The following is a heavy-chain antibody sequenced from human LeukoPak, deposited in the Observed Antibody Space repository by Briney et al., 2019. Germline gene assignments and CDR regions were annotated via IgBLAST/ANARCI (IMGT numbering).Heavy chain of an antibody. J-gene: IGHJ3*01. CDR2: IYYNGNT. CDR1: GGSIGGHTFY. Sequence: PSETLSLTCNVSGGSIGGHTFYWDWIRQPPGKGLEWIATIYYNGNTFYNPSLKSRVAISIDMSKSQFSLHLSSVSAADTAVYYCARLTALAGHRGAFDVWGPGTMVTVSS. V-gene: IGHV4-39*01. D-gene: IGHD6-19*01. CDR3: ARLTALAGHRGAFDV.